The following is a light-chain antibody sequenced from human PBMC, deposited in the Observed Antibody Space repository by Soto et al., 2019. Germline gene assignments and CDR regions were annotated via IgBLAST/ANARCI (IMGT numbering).Light chain of an antibody. J-gene: IGKJ1*01. CDR2: GTS. CDR3: QQYGSSRT. CDR1: QSISNN. Sequence: EIVMTQSPGTLSVSPGERATLSCRASQSISNNLAWYQQKPGQAPRLLIYGTSTRATGIPDRFSGSGSGTDFTLIISRLEPEDFAVYYCQQYGSSRTFGQGTKVDIK. V-gene: IGKV3-20*01.